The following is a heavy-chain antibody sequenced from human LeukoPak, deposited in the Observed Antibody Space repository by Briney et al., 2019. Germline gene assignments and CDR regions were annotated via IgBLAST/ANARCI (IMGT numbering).Heavy chain of an antibody. D-gene: IGHD6-19*01. V-gene: IGHV1-18*01. J-gene: IGHJ4*02. CDR1: GYTFTSYG. CDR3: AEHSSSGWYGGYFDY. CDR2: ISAYNGNT. Sequence: GASVKVSCKASGYTFTSYGISWVRQAPGQGLEWMGWISAYNGNTNYAQKLQGRVTMTTDTSTSTAYMELRSLRSDDTAVYYCAEHSSSGWYGGYFDYWGQGTLVTVSS.